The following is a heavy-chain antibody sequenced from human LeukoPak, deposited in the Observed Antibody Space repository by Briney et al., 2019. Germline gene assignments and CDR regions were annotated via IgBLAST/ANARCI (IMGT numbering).Heavy chain of an antibody. V-gene: IGHV3-30-3*01. CDR1: GFTFSSYA. Sequence: GRSLRLSCAASGFTFSSYAMHWVRQAPGKELEWVAVISYDGSNKYYADSVKGRFTISRDNSKNTLYLQMNSLRAEDTAVYYCARSEVVVTAMTDYWGQGTLVTVSS. J-gene: IGHJ4*02. CDR3: ARSEVVVTAMTDY. CDR2: ISYDGSNK. D-gene: IGHD2-21*02.